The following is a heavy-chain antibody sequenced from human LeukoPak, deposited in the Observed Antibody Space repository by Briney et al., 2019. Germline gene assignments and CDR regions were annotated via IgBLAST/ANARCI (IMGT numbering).Heavy chain of an antibody. CDR2: ISGSGGST. J-gene: IGHJ4*02. CDR3: ARVDTGRGDFSSFDY. CDR1: GFTFSSYG. V-gene: IGHV3-23*01. D-gene: IGHD2-21*02. Sequence: PGGTLRLSCAASGFTFSSYGMSWVRQAPGKGLEWVSAISGSGGSTYYADSVKGRFTISRDNAKNSLYLQMNSLRAEDTAVYYCARVDTGRGDFSSFDYWGQGTLVTVSS.